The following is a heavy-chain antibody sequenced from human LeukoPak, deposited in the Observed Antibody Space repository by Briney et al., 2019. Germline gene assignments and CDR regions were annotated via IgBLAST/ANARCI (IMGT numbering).Heavy chain of an antibody. V-gene: IGHV1-2*02. J-gene: IGHJ2*01. Sequence: ASVKVSCKASGYTFTGYYMHWVRQAPGQGLEWMGWINPNSGGTHYAPKFQGRVTMTRDTSISTAYMELSRLRSDDTAVYYCARGPYVPFPNWYFDLWGRGTLVTVSS. D-gene: IGHD3-10*02. CDR1: GYTFTGYY. CDR2: INPNSGGT. CDR3: ARGPYVPFPNWYFDL.